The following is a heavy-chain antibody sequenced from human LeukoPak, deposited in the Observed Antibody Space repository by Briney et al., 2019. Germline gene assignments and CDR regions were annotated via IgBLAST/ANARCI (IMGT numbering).Heavy chain of an antibody. CDR3: ARDGWQLENWYFDL. CDR1: GGTFKSYT. Sequence: GASVKVSCKASGGTFKSYTVSWVRQAPGQGLEWLGGIIPIFGTANYAQKFQGRVTITADESTSTAYMELSNLRSEDTAVYYCARDGWQLENWYFDLWGRGTLVTVSS. CDR2: IIPIFGTA. D-gene: IGHD6-6*01. J-gene: IGHJ2*01. V-gene: IGHV1-69*13.